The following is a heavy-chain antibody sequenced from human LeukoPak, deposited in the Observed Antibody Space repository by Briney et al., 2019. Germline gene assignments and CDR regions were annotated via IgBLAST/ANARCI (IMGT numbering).Heavy chain of an antibody. Sequence: GGSLRLSRAASGVTFSNDGMDWVRQAPGQGLEWVSSISGSSTYIYYADSVKGRFTISRDNAKSSLYLQMDSLRAEDTAVYYCARERACGASSCVAYYFDSWGQGTLVAVSS. V-gene: IGHV3-21*01. CDR3: ARERACGASSCVAYYFDS. D-gene: IGHD2-2*01. CDR1: GVTFSNDG. J-gene: IGHJ4*02. CDR2: ISGSSTYI.